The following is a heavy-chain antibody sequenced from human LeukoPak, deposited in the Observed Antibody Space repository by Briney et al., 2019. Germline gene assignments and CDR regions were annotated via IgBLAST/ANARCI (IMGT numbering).Heavy chain of an antibody. Sequence: SETLSLTCTVSGGSISSSIYYWGWLRQPPGKGLEWIGSIYYNANTYYNPSLKSRITISVDTSKNQFSLRLSSVTAADTAVYYCARGSSSWYNYFDYWGQGTLVTVSS. CDR3: ARGSSSWYNYFDY. J-gene: IGHJ4*02. V-gene: IGHV4-39*07. CDR2: IYYNANT. D-gene: IGHD6-13*01. CDR1: GGSISSSIYY.